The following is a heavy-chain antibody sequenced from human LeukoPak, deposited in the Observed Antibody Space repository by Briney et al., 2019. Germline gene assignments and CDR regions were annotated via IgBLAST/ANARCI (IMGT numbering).Heavy chain of an antibody. J-gene: IGHJ1*01. CDR3: ARYEPLLRYFQH. D-gene: IGHD3-16*01. V-gene: IGHV3-11*04. Sequence: TGGSLRLSCAASGFTFSDYYMSWIRQTPRKGLEWLAYISSSGSSIDYADSVKGRFTVSRDNGKNSLYLQMNSLRAEDTAVYYCARYEPLLRYFQHWGQGTLVTVSS. CDR1: GFTFSDYY. CDR2: ISSSGSSI.